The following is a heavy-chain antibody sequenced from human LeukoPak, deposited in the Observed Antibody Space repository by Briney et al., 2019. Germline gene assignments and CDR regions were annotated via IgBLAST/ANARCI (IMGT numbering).Heavy chain of an antibody. D-gene: IGHD2-21*02. J-gene: IGHJ3*02. V-gene: IGHV3-13*01. CDR1: GFTFISYD. CDR2: IGIGGDT. Sequence: GGSLRLSCAASGFTFISYDMHWVRQVPGRGLEWVSGIGIGGDTYYPGSVKGRFTISRENDKESLYLQMNSLRAGDTAMYYCVRLEKSSGGHWAFDIWDQGTMVTVSS. CDR3: VRLEKSSGGHWAFDI.